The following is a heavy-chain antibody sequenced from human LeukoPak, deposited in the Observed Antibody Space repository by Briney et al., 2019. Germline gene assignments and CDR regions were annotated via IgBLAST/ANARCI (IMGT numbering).Heavy chain of an antibody. D-gene: IGHD4-17*01. CDR2: INSDGSST. CDR3: ARAPGDYGDYPFDY. J-gene: IGHJ4*02. Sequence: GGSLRLSCAASGFTFSSYWMHWVRQAPGKGLVWVSRINSDGSSTSYADSVKGRFTISRDNAKNTLYLQMNSLRAEDTAVYYCARAPGDYGDYPFDYWGQGTLVTVSS. V-gene: IGHV3-74*01. CDR1: GFTFSSYW.